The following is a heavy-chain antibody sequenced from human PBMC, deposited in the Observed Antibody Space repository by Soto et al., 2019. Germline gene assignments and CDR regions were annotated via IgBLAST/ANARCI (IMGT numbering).Heavy chain of an antibody. V-gene: IGHV4-30-4*01. J-gene: IGHJ5*02. CDR3: ARGLYDFWSGYYTGIYNWFDP. Sequence: NPSETLSLTCTVSGGSISSGDYYWSWIRQPPGKGLEWIGYIYYSGSTYYNPTLKSRVTISVDTSKNQFSLKLSSVTAADTAVYYCARGLYDFWSGYYTGIYNWFDPWGQGTLVTVSS. CDR2: IYYSGST. CDR1: GGSISSGDYY. D-gene: IGHD3-3*01.